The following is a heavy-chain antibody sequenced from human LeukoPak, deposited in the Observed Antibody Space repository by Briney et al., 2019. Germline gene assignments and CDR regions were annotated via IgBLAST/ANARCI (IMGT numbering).Heavy chain of an antibody. CDR2: IYPADSDT. D-gene: IGHD2-2*01. CDR1: GYSFTYYW. Sequence: GESLKISCKGSGYSFTYYWIGWVRQMPGKGLEWMGIIYPADSDTRYSPSFQGQVTISADKSTSTAYLQWNSLKASDTAMYYCARHVNVAVPGGYWGQGTLVTVSS. J-gene: IGHJ4*02. CDR3: ARHVNVAVPGGY. V-gene: IGHV5-51*01.